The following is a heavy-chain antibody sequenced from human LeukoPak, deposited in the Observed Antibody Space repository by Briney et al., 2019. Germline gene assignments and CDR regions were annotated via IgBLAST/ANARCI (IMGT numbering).Heavy chain of an antibody. CDR3: ARDGXDYGDYFWYFDY. CDR2: IWYDGSNK. J-gene: IGHJ4*02. D-gene: IGHD4-17*01. CDR1: GFTFSSYG. Sequence: GRSLRLSCAASGFTFSSYGMHWVRQTPGKGLEWVAVIWYDGSNKYYGDSVKGRFTISRDNSKNTLYLQMNSLRAEDTAVYYCARDGXDYGDYFWYFDYWGQGTLVTVSS. V-gene: IGHV3-33*08.